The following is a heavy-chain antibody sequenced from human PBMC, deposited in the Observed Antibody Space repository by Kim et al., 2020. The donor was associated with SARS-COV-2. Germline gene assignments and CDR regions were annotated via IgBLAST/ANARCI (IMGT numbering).Heavy chain of an antibody. CDR3: ARDVYCTGGVCYMWYYYYYGMDV. J-gene: IGHJ6*02. D-gene: IGHD2-8*02. CDR2: ISAYNGNT. CDR1: GYTFTSYG. V-gene: IGHV1-18*01. Sequence: ASVKVSCKASGYTFTSYGISWVRQAPGQGLEWMGWISAYNGNTNYAQKLQGRVTMTTDTSTSTAYMELRSLRSDDTAVYYCARDVYCTGGVCYMWYYYYYGMDVWGQGTTVTVSS.